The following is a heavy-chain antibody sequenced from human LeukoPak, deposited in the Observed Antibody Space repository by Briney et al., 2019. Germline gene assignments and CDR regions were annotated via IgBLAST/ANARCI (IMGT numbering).Heavy chain of an antibody. J-gene: IGHJ4*02. Sequence: SGTLSLTCAVSGGSISSSNWWSWVRQPPGKGLEWIGEINHSGSTNYNPSLKSRVTISVDTSKNQFSLKLSSVTAADTAVYYCARGHDSSSWSSFDYWGQGTLVTVSS. CDR3: ARGHDSSSWSSFDY. CDR2: INHSGST. D-gene: IGHD6-13*01. CDR1: GGSISSSNW. V-gene: IGHV4-4*02.